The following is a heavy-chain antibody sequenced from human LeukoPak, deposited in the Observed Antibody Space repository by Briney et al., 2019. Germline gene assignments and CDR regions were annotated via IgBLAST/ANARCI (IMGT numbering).Heavy chain of an antibody. Sequence: SETPSLTCTVSGGSISGSSYFWGWIRQPPGKGLEWIGSIYYSGSTYYNPSLKSRVTISVDTSKNQFSLKLSSVTAADTAVYYCARVARLVVPAAFPRWAYYYGMDVWGQGTTVTVSS. V-gene: IGHV4-39*01. D-gene: IGHD2-2*01. J-gene: IGHJ6*02. CDR2: IYYSGST. CDR1: GGSISGSSYF. CDR3: ARVARLVVPAAFPRWAYYYGMDV.